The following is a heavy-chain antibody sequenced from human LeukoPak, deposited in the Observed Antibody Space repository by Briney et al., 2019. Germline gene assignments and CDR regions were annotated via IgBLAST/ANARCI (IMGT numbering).Heavy chain of an antibody. CDR1: GGSFSGYY. D-gene: IGHD3-10*01. J-gene: IGHJ4*02. CDR2: INHSGST. CDR3: ARTLSGRLDY. Sequence: SETLSLTCAVYGGSFSGYYWSWIRQPPGKGLEWIGEINHSGSTNYNPSLKSRVTISVDTSKNQFSLKLSSVTAADTAVYYCARTLSGRLDYWGQGTLVIVSS. V-gene: IGHV4-34*01.